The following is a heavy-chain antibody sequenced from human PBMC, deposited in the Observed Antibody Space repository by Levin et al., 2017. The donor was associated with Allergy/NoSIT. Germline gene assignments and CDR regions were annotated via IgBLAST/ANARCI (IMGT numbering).Heavy chain of an antibody. CDR3: AKALSSGYVGVTDK. V-gene: IGHV1-8*01. CDR2: MNPNSGDA. J-gene: IGHJ4*02. CDR1: GSTFTSSD. D-gene: IGHD5-12*01. Sequence: ASVKVSCKTSGSTFTSSDFNWVRQAAGQGLEWMGWMNPNSGDAGYAQKFQGRVTMTRDASISTAYMELSSLRSDDTAVYYCAKALSSGYVGVTDKWGQGTLVTVSS.